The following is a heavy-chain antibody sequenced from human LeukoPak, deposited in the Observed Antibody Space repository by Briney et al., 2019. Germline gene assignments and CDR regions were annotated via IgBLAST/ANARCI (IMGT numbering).Heavy chain of an antibody. CDR3: ARAPGVVTTTI. CDR2: ISYDGSNK. V-gene: IGHV3-30*03. J-gene: IGHJ4*02. Sequence: PGGSLRLSCAASGFTFSSYGMHWVRQAPGKGLEWVAVISYDGSNKYYADSVKGRFTISRDNSKNTLYLQMNSLRAEDTAVYYCARAPGVVTTTIWGQGTLVTVSS. D-gene: IGHD3-22*01. CDR1: GFTFSSYG.